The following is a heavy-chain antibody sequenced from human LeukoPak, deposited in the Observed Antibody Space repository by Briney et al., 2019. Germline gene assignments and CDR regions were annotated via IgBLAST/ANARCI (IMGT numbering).Heavy chain of an antibody. CDR2: IASDGSST. CDR3: AKDLITGTTSRFP. Sequence: AGGSLRLSCAASGFTFSSYWMNWVRQAPGKGLVWVSRIASDGSSTTYADSVKGRFSISRDNAKNTLYLQMNSLRAEDTAVYYCAKDLITGTTSRFPWGQGTLVTVSS. CDR1: GFTFSSYW. J-gene: IGHJ5*02. D-gene: IGHD1-7*01. V-gene: IGHV3-74*01.